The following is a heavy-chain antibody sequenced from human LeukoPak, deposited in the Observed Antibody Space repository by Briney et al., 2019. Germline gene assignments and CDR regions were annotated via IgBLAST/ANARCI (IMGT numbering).Heavy chain of an antibody. V-gene: IGHV3-23*01. CDR1: GFTFSIYA. D-gene: IGHD3-9*01. CDR2: IGGSADSA. CDR3: AKDLLYDLLTGIRRTLFDY. Sequence: GGSLRLSCAASGFTFSIYAMNWVRQAPGNGLEWVSDIGGSADSADYADSVKFRFTISSDNSKNTLYLQMHSLRAEATAVYYCAKDLLYDLLTGIRRTLFDYWGQGTLVTVSS. J-gene: IGHJ4*02.